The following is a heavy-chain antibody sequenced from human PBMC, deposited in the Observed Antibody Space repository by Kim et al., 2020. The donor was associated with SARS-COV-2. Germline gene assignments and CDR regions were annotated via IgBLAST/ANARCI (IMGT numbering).Heavy chain of an antibody. J-gene: IGHJ4*02. CDR2: TYYRSKWSN. CDR3: ARERVAAAGRVFDY. CDR1: GDSVSSNSAV. Sequence: SQTLSLTCAISGDSVSSNSAVWNWLRQSPSRGLEWLGRTYYRSKWSNDYAVSVKSRITINPDTTKNQFSLQLNSVTPEDTAVYYCARERVAAAGRVFDYWGQGTLVTVSS. D-gene: IGHD6-13*01. V-gene: IGHV6-1*01.